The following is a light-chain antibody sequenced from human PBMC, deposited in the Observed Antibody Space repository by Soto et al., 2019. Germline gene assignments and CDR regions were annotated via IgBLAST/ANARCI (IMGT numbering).Light chain of an antibody. V-gene: IGKV3-15*01. Sequence: EVVMTQSPATLSVSPGERVTFSCRASQSVTTNLAWYQHKPGQSPRLLISDASTGASGIPPRFSGSGSGTEFTLTIDRLQSADFAVYSCQQYDRWPVNFGGGTK. CDR1: QSVTTN. J-gene: IGKJ4*01. CDR2: DAS. CDR3: QQYDRWPVN.